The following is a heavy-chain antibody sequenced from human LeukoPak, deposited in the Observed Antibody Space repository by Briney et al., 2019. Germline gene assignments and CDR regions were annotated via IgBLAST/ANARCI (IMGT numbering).Heavy chain of an antibody. J-gene: IGHJ1*01. CDR2: INHSGST. D-gene: IGHD4-23*01. Sequence: TSETLSLTCAVYGGSFSGYYWSWIRQPPGKGLERIGEINHSGSTNYNPSLKSRVTISVDTSKNQFSLKLSSVTAADTAVYYCARAYGGNSQYFQHWGQGTLVTVSS. CDR1: GGSFSGYY. V-gene: IGHV4-34*01. CDR3: ARAYGGNSQYFQH.